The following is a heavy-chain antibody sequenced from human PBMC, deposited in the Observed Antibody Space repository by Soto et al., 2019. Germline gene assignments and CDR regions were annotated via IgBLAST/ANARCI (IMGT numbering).Heavy chain of an antibody. CDR2: ISGSGASP. V-gene: IGHV3-23*01. CDR3: AKARCSTTNCYVPDY. Sequence: GGSLRLSCAASGFTFSTYTMSWVRRAPGKGLEWVSAISGSGASPSYADSVQGRFTISRDNPKRTLYLQMNNLRAEDTAVYYCAKARCSTTNCYVPDYWGQGTLVT. D-gene: IGHD2-2*01. J-gene: IGHJ4*02. CDR1: GFTFSTYT.